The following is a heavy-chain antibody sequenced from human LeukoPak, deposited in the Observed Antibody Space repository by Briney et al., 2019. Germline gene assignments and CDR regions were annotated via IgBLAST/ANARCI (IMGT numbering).Heavy chain of an antibody. CDR2: IYYSGST. CDR1: GGSISSYY. Sequence: NTSEPLSLTCTVSGGSISSYYWSWVRQPPGKGLEWIGYIYYSGSTKYNPSLKGRATISVDTSKNQFSLKLSSVTAADTAVYYCARHKDHYDSSGYYSPSDYWGQGTLVTVSS. V-gene: IGHV4-59*08. D-gene: IGHD3-22*01. J-gene: IGHJ4*02. CDR3: ARHKDHYDSSGYYSPSDY.